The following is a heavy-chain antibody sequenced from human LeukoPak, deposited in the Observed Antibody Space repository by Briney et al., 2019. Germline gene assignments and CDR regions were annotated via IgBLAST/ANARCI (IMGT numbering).Heavy chain of an antibody. D-gene: IGHD3-9*01. CDR3: ARGRYSAGDNWFDP. V-gene: IGHV4-59*08. J-gene: IGHJ5*02. Sequence: SETLSLTCTVSGGSIRNYYWDWIRQPPGKGLEWIGYIQYSGRTSYNPSLKSRVTISVDTSKNQLSLKVYSVTAADTAVYYCARGRYSAGDNWFDPWGQGTLVTVSS. CDR2: IQYSGRT. CDR1: GGSIRNYY.